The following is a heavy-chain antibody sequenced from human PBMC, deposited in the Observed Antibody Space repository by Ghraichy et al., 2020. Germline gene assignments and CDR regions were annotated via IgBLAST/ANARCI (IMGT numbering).Heavy chain of an antibody. V-gene: IGHV3-11*01. CDR1: GFTFTDFY. J-gene: IGHJ6*02. CDR3: ARGAGWNAFFGYYGMDV. D-gene: IGHD1-1*01. Sequence: GESLNISCVASGFTFTDFYMSWIRQAPGKGLEWVSYISSSRTTIYYADSVKGRFTVSRDNAKQSLFLQMNSLRAEDTAIYYCARGAGWNAFFGYYGMDVWGQGTTVTVSS. CDR2: ISSSRTTI.